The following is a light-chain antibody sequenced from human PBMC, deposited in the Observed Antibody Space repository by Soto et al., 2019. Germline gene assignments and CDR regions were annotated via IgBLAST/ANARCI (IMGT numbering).Light chain of an antibody. CDR2: DAS. CDR1: QSVLYSSNNKNY. J-gene: IGKJ1*01. V-gene: IGKV3-11*01. Sequence: IVMTQSPDSLAVSLGERATINCKSSQSVLYSSNNKNYLAWYQQKPGQAPRLLIYDASNRATGIPARFSGSGSGADFTLTISSLEPEDFAVYYCQQRSNWPPTFGQGTKVDI. CDR3: QQRSNWPPT.